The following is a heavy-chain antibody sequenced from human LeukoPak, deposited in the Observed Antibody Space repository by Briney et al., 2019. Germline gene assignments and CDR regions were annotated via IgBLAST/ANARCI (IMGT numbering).Heavy chain of an antibody. V-gene: IGHV1-46*01. J-gene: IGHJ4*02. CDR2: INPSGGST. CDR1: GYTFTSYY. CDR3: ARVGEMATYFDY. D-gene: IGHD5-24*01. Sequence: GASVKVSCKASGYTFTSYYMHWVRQAPGQGLEWMGIINPSGGSTSYAQKFQGRVTMTRDMSTSTVYMELSSLRSEDTAVYYCARVGEMATYFDYWGQGTLVTVSS.